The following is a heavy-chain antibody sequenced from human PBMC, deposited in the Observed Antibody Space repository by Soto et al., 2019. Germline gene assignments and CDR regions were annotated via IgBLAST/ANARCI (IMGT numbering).Heavy chain of an antibody. CDR3: ARGPNYYDSSGYYAPRY. CDR2: IIPIFGTA. V-gene: IGHV1-69*12. CDR1: GGTFSSYA. Sequence: QVQLVQSGAEVKKPGSSVKVSCKASGGTFSSYAISWVRQAPGQGLEWMGGIIPIFGTANYAQKFQGRVTITADESTSTVYMELSSLRSEDTAVYYCARGPNYYDSSGYYAPRYWGQGTLVTVSS. D-gene: IGHD3-22*01. J-gene: IGHJ4*02.